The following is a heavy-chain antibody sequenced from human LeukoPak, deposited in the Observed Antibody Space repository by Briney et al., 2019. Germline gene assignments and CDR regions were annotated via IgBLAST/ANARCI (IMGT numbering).Heavy chain of an antibody. CDR3: AKDWRITIRGPFDY. J-gene: IGHJ4*02. Sequence: GRSLRLSCAASGFTFSSYGMHWVRQAPGKGLEWVAVISYDGSNKYYADSVKGRFTISRDNSKNTLYLQMNSLRAEDTAVYYCAKDWRITIRGPFDYWGQGTPVTVSS. CDR1: GFTFSSYG. CDR2: ISYDGSNK. V-gene: IGHV3-30*18. D-gene: IGHD3-3*01.